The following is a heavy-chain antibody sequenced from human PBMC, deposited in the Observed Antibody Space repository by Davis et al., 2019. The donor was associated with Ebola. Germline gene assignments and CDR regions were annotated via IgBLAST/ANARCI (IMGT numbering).Heavy chain of an antibody. CDR3: ARGVVVTAIPFDY. D-gene: IGHD2-21*02. V-gene: IGHV5-51*01. Sequence: GESLKISCKGSGYSFTSDWIAWVRQMPGKGLEWMGIIYAGDSDTRYSPSFEGQVTISVDRSITTAYLQWSSLKASDTAIYYCARGVVVTAIPFDYWGQGTLVTVSS. J-gene: IGHJ4*02. CDR1: GYSFTSDW. CDR2: IYAGDSDT.